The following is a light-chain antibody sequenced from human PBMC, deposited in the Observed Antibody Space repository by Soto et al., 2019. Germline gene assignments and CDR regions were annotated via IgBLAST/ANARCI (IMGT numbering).Light chain of an antibody. V-gene: IGLV2-14*01. CDR1: SSDVGIYNH. J-gene: IGLJ1*01. CDR3: ISYTGTSTPYV. Sequence: QSALTQPASVSGSPGQSITISCTGTSSDVGIYNHVSWYQQHPGKAPKLMIYGVTDRPSGVSNRFSGSKSGNTASLTISGLQAEDEADYYCISYTGTSTPYVFGTGTKLTVL. CDR2: GVT.